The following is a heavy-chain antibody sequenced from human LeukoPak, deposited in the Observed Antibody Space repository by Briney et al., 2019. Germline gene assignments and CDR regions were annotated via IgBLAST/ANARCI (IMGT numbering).Heavy chain of an antibody. J-gene: IGHJ4*02. Sequence: ASVKVSYKASGYTFTSYGINWVRQAPGQGLEWMGWISAYNGNTNYAQRLQGRVTMTTDTSTSTAYMELRSLRSDDTAVYYCARDLDGSGSYYYWGQGTLVTVSS. V-gene: IGHV1-18*01. CDR1: GYTFTSYG. CDR2: ISAYNGNT. D-gene: IGHD3-10*01. CDR3: ARDLDGSGSYYY.